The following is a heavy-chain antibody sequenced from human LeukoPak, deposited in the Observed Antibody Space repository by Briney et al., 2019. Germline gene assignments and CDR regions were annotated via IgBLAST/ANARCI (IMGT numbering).Heavy chain of an antibody. V-gene: IGHV3-23*01. D-gene: IGHD2-15*01. CDR2: ISGSGGST. Sequence: GGSLRLSCAASGFTFSSYAMSWVRQAPGKGLEWVSAISGSGGSTYYADSVKGRFTISRDNSKNTLCLQMNSLRAEDTAVYYCAKAPLHQYCSGGSCYPYYFDYWGQGTLVTVSS. CDR3: AKAPLHQYCSGGSCYPYYFDY. CDR1: GFTFSSYA. J-gene: IGHJ4*02.